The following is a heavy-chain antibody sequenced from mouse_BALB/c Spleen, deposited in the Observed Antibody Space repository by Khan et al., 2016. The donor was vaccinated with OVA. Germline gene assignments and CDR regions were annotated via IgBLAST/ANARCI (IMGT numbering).Heavy chain of an antibody. V-gene: IGHV1-26*01. J-gene: IGHJ3*01. D-gene: IGHD2-14*01. CDR1: GYSFTLYY. CDR3: ARGYDFFAY. CDR2: VNPNTGGS. Sequence: VQLQQSGPDLVKPGASVKISCKASGYSFTLYYMTWVKQSHGKSLEWIGRVNPNTGGSDYNQEFKGKAILTVDKSSNTAYLELHSLTSEDSAVYYCARGYDFFAYWGQGTLVTVSA.